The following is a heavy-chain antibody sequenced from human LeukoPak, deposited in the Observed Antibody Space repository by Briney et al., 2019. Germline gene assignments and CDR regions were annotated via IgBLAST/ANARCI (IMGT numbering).Heavy chain of an antibody. Sequence: GGSLRLSCAASGFTFSSYSMNWVRQAPGKGLEWVSYISSSSSTIYYADPVKGRFTISRDNAKNSLYLQMNSLRAEDTAVYYCASITMVRGVPHWGQGTLVTVSS. D-gene: IGHD3-10*01. CDR1: GFTFSSYS. CDR2: ISSSSSTI. J-gene: IGHJ4*02. V-gene: IGHV3-48*01. CDR3: ASITMVRGVPH.